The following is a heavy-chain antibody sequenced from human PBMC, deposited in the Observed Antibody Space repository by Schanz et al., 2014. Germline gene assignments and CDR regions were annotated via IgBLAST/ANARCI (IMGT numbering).Heavy chain of an antibody. D-gene: IGHD4-17*01. CDR1: GFTVSSNH. V-gene: IGHV3-74*02. CDR3: ARPRFDYGEVDY. CDR2: TNGDGTNA. Sequence: EGQLAESGGGLVQPGGSLRLSCAVSGFTVSSNHMSWVRQAPGKGLEWVSCTNGDGTNAKYADSVKGRFTISRDNAKKTLSLQMISLRAEDTAVYYCARPRFDYGEVDYWGQGTLVTVSS. J-gene: IGHJ4*02.